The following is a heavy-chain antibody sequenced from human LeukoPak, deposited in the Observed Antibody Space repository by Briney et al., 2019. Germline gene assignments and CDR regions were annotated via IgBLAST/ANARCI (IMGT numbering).Heavy chain of an antibody. J-gene: IGHJ4*02. Sequence: GGSLRLSCAASGFTFSSHAMSWVRRAPGKGLEWVSGLIENGATTYYADSVKGRFTISRDNSRNTMYLQMNSLRDEDTAVYYCACARTGGAYFDYWGQGTLVTVSS. V-gene: IGHV3-23*01. D-gene: IGHD1-1*01. CDR2: LIENGATT. CDR3: ACARTGGAYFDY. CDR1: GFTFSSHA.